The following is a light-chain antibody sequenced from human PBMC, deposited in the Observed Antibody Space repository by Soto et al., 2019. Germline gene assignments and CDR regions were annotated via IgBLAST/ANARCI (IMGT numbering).Light chain of an antibody. CDR1: SSNIASNT. J-gene: IGLJ1*01. Sequence: QPVLTQPPSASGTPGQRVTISCSGSSSNIASNTVNWYQQLPGTAPKLLIYNNNQRPSGVPDRFSGSKSGTSASLAISGLQSEDEADYYCAAWDDSLNGLVFGTGTKLTVL. CDR2: NNN. V-gene: IGLV1-44*01. CDR3: AAWDDSLNGLV.